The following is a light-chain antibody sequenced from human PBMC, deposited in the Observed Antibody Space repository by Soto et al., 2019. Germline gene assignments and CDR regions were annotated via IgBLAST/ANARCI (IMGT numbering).Light chain of an antibody. CDR1: PSDVGSYNL. Sequence: SAPAQPAPLSWSPGPSVTPSRPGNPSDVGSYNLVSWYQQHPGKAPKVIIYEVSERPSGVSDRFSGSKSGNTASLMISGLQAEDEADYYCCSYAGSTTQTYVFGSGTKVTVL. CDR3: CSYAGSTTQTYV. CDR2: EVS. J-gene: IGLJ1*01. V-gene: IGLV2-23*02.